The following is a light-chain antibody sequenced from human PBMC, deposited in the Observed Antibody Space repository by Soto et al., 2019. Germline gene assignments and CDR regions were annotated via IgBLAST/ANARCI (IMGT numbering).Light chain of an antibody. Sequence: DIQMTQSPSTLSASVGDRVTITCRASQSITIWLAWYQQKPGKAPKLLIFDASSLESGVPSRFRGSGSGTEFPLTIRCLQPDDFATYYCQQYNSYSWTFGQGTKVEIK. V-gene: IGKV1-5*01. CDR1: QSITIW. CDR3: QQYNSYSWT. CDR2: DAS. J-gene: IGKJ1*01.